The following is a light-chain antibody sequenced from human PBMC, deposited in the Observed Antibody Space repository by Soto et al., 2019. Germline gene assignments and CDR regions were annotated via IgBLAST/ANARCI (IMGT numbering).Light chain of an antibody. CDR1: QSVSIN. CDR3: QQRSNWIT. V-gene: IGKV3-11*01. Sequence: EIVMTQSPATLSVSPGERATLSCRASQSVSINLAWYQQKPGPAPRLLIYGASNRATGIPDRFSGSGSATDFTLTISSLEPEDFAVYYCQQRSNWITFGQGTRLEI. J-gene: IGKJ5*01. CDR2: GAS.